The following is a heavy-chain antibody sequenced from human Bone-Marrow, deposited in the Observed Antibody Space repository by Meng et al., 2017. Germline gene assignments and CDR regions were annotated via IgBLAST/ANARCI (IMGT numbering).Heavy chain of an antibody. D-gene: IGHD3-10*01. CDR2: ITGSSSYI. CDR3: ALGSARNPFDY. J-gene: IGHJ4*02. V-gene: IGHV3-21*01. CDR1: GFTFSSYT. Sequence: GESLKISCAASGFTFSSYTMNWVRQAPGKGLEGVSYITGSSSYISYADSVKGRFTISRDNAKNSLYLQMNSLRVEDTARYYCALGSARNPFDYWGQGTLVTVSS.